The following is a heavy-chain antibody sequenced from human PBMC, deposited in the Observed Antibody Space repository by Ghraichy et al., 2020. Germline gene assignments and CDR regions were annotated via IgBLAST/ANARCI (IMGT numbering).Heavy chain of an antibody. D-gene: IGHD3-22*01. V-gene: IGHV3-23*01. CDR2: ISGSGGST. CDR1: GFTFNTYA. CDR3: AKDLGETSSYFNYYYNGIDV. J-gene: IGHJ6*02. Sequence: GGSLRLSCAASGFTFNTYAMCWVRQAPGKGLEWVSAISGSGGSTYYADSVKGRFTISRDNSRNTLYLQMNSLTAEDTAIYYCAKDLGETSSYFNYYYNGIDVWGQGATVSVSS.